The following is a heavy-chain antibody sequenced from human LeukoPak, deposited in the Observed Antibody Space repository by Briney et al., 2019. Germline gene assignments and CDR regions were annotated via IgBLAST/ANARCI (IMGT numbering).Heavy chain of an antibody. CDR3: ARAHGALHRYYGMDV. J-gene: IGHJ6*02. V-gene: IGHV4-30-2*01. CDR1: GGSISSGGYS. Sequence: SETLSLTCAVSGGSISSGGYSWSWIRQPPGKGLEWIGYIYHSGSTYYNPSLKSRVTISVDRSKNQFSLKLSSVTAADAAVYYCARAHGALHRYYGMDVWGQGTTVTVSS. CDR2: IYHSGST. D-gene: IGHD3-10*01.